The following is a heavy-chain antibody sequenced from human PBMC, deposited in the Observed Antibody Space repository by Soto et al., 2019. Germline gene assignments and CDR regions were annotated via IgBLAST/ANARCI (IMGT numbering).Heavy chain of an antibody. CDR3: AKCIEAMIVVVNGMDV. J-gene: IGHJ6*02. Sequence: XCAASEFTFSNXAMSWVPHAPGQGLEWVSAISCSGGVTYYADSVKGRFTISRDNSKNTLYLQMNTLRAEETSVYYCAKCIEAMIVVVNGMDVWGQGTTVTVSS. V-gene: IGHV3-23*01. CDR2: ISCSGGVT. D-gene: IGHD3-22*01. CDR1: EFTFSNXA.